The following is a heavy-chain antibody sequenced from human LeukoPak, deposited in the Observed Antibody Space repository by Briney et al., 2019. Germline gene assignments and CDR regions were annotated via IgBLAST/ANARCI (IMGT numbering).Heavy chain of an antibody. CDR3: ARVEDSSGWHQIYYYYGMDV. J-gene: IGHJ6*02. D-gene: IGHD6-19*01. CDR2: ISAYNGNT. V-gene: IGHV1-18*01. CDR1: GYTFTSYG. Sequence: GASVKVSCKASGYTFTSYGISWVRQAPGQGLEWMGRISAYNGNTNYAQKLQGRVTMTTDTSTITAYMELRSLRSDDTAVYYCARVEDSSGWHQIYYYYGMDVWGQGTTVTVSS.